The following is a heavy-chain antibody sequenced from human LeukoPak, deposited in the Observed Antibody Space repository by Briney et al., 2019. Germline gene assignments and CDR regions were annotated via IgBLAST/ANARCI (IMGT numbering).Heavy chain of an antibody. CDR3: ARGGQSSWYFRMHDY. CDR2: INHSGST. CDR1: GGSFSGYY. Sequence: PSETLSLTCAVYGGSFSGYYWSWIRQPPGKGLEWIGEINHSGSTNYNPSLKSRVTISVDTSKNQFSLKLSSVTAADTAVYYCARGGQSSWYFRMHDYWGQGTLVTVSS. J-gene: IGHJ4*02. V-gene: IGHV4-34*01. D-gene: IGHD6-13*01.